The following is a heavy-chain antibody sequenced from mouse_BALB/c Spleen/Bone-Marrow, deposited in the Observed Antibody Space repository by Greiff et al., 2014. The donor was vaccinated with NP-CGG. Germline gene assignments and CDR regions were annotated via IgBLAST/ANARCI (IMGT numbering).Heavy chain of an antibody. CDR1: GFTFSSFG. V-gene: IGHV5-17*02. D-gene: IGHD4-1*01. Sequence: EVKLMESGGGLVQPGGSRKLSCAASGFTFSSFGMHWVRQAPEKGLEWVAYISSGSSTFYYADTVKGRFTISRDNPRNTLFLQMTSLRSEDTAMYYCARCNWPFDYWGQGTTLTVSS. CDR2: ISSGSSTF. CDR3: ARCNWPFDY. J-gene: IGHJ2*01.